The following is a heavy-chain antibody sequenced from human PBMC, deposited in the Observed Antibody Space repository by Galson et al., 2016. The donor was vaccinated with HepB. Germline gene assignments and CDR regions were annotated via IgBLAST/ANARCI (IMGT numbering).Heavy chain of an antibody. V-gene: IGHV3-23*01. CDR2: INGNGGST. D-gene: IGHD2-2*02. CDR3: ARGRYSDY. CDR1: GFTFSTYA. Sequence: SLRLSCAASGFTFSTYAMDWVRQAPGKGPEWVSAINGNGGSTYYTDSVKGRFTISRDNSKNTLYLQMNSLRPDDTAVYYCARGRYSDYWGQGTLVAVSS. J-gene: IGHJ4*02.